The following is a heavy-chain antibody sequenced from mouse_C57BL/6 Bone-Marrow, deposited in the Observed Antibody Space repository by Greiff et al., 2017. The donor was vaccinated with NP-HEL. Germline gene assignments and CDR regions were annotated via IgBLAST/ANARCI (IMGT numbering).Heavy chain of an antibody. J-gene: IGHJ3*01. V-gene: IGHV5-9-1*02. CDR1: GFTFSSYA. CDR2: ISSGGDYI. Sequence: EVKVVESGEGLVKPGGSLKLSCAASGFTFSSYAMSWVRQTPEKRLEWVAYISSGGDYIYYADTVKGRFTISRDNARNTLYLQMSSLKSEDTAMYYCTRVINYRFAYWGQGTLVTVSA. D-gene: IGHD2-1*01. CDR3: TRVINYRFAY.